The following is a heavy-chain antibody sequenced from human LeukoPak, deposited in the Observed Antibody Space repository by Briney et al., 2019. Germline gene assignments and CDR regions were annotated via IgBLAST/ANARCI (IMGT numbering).Heavy chain of an antibody. V-gene: IGHV4-4*02. CDR2: IYHSGST. J-gene: IGHJ5*02. CDR1: GGSISSSNW. Sequence: SETLSLTCAVSGGSISSSNWWSWVRQPPGKGLEWIGEIYHSGSTNYNSSLKSRVTISVDKSKNQFSLMLSSVTAADTAVYYCARTHCGGDCSFYNWFDPWGQGTLVTVSS. CDR3: ARTHCGGDCSFYNWFDP. D-gene: IGHD2-21*02.